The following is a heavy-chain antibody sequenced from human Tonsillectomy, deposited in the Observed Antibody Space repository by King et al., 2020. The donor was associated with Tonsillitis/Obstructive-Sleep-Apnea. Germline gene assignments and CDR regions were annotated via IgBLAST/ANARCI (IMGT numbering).Heavy chain of an antibody. CDR3: AGSVSGYSWNYFDY. CDR1: GGTFSRYA. D-gene: IGHD3-3*01. CDR2: IIPIFGTE. J-gene: IGHJ4*02. Sequence: HVQLVESGAEVKRPGSSVKVSCKASGGTFSRYAISWVRQAPGQGLEWMGGIIPIFGTEAYAQKFQGRVTITAEESTSTAYMELSSLRAEDTAVYYCAGSVSGYSWNYFDYWGQGTLVTVSS. V-gene: IGHV1-69*01.